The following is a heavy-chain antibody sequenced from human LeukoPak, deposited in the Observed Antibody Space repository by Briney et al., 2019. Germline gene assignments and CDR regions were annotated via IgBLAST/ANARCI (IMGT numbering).Heavy chain of an antibody. D-gene: IGHD6-19*01. Sequence: ASVKVSCKASGYTFTGYYMHWVRQAPGQGLEWMGWINPNSGGTNYAQKFQGRVTMTRDTSIGTAYMELSRLRSDDTAVYYCARAPIAVADHLDYWGQGTLVTVSS. CDR1: GYTFTGYY. V-gene: IGHV1-2*02. CDR2: INPNSGGT. CDR3: ARAPIAVADHLDY. J-gene: IGHJ4*02.